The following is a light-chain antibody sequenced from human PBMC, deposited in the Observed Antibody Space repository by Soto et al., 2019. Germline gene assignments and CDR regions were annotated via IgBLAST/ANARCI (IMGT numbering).Light chain of an antibody. V-gene: IGKV3-20*01. Sequence: EIVLSQSTGTLSLSPGERATLSCRASQSVRSSYLAWYQQKPGQAPRLLIYDASSRATGIPDRFSGSGSGTDFTLTIRRLEPEDFAVYYCHQYGSSSWTVGQGTKVDSK. CDR1: QSVRSSY. CDR2: DAS. J-gene: IGKJ1*01. CDR3: HQYGSSSWT.